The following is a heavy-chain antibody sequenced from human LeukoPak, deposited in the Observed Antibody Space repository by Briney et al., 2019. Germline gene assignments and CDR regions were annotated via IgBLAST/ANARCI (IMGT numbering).Heavy chain of an antibody. J-gene: IGHJ4*02. CDR3: ARDQPPEIVVVPAAMGY. D-gene: IGHD2-2*01. CDR1: GFTFSSYS. Sequence: GGSLRLSCAASGFTFSSYSMNWVRQAPGKGREWVSYISSSSSTIYYADSVKGRFTISRDNAKNSLYLQMNSLRAEDTAVYYCARDQPPEIVVVPAAMGYWGQGTLVTVSS. CDR2: ISSSSSTI. V-gene: IGHV3-48*01.